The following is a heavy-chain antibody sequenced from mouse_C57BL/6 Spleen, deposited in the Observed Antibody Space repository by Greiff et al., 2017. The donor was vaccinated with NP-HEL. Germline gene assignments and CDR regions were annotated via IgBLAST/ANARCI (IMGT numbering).Heavy chain of an antibody. J-gene: IGHJ1*03. CDR1: GFTFSDYG. Sequence: EVKVEESGGGLVKPGGSLKLSCAASGFTFSDYGMHWVRQAPEKGLEWVAYISSGSSTIYYADTVKGRFTISRDNAKNTLFLQMTSLRSEDTAMYYCARIYGSSWYFDVWGTGTTVTVSS. V-gene: IGHV5-17*01. CDR3: ARIYGSSWYFDV. D-gene: IGHD1-1*01. CDR2: ISSGSSTI.